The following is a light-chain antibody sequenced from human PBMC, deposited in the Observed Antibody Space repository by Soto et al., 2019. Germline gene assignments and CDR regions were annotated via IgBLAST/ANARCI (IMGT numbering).Light chain of an antibody. V-gene: IGKV1-5*01. J-gene: IGKJ2*01. CDR3: QQYNSYPYT. CDR2: DAS. Sequence: DIQMTQSPSTLSASVGDRVTITCRASQSISYWLAWYQQKPGKAPKLLIYDASSLESGVPSRFSGSGSGTEFTLTISSLQPDDSATYYCQQYNSYPYTFGQGTKLEIQ. CDR1: QSISYW.